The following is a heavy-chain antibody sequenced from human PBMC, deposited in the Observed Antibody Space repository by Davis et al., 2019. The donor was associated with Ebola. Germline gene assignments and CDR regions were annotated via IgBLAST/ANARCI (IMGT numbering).Heavy chain of an antibody. CDR2: IYYSGST. V-gene: IGHV4-39*01. Sequence: SETLSLTCTASGGSISSSSYYWGWIRQPPGKGLEWIGSIYYSGSTYYNPSLKSRVTISVDTSKNQFSLKLSSVTAADTAVYYCAREKLGYCSGGSCYPFDTWGQGTLVTVSS. CDR1: GGSISSSSYY. J-gene: IGHJ4*02. CDR3: AREKLGYCSGGSCYPFDT. D-gene: IGHD2-15*01.